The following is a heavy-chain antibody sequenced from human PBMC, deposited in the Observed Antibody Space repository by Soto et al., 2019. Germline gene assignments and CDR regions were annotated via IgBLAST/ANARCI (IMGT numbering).Heavy chain of an antibody. CDR1: GGSISSYY. J-gene: IGHJ5*02. D-gene: IGHD3-3*01. CDR2: IYYSGST. Sequence: SETLSLTCTVSGGSISSYYWSWIRQPPGKGLEWIGYIYYSGSTNYNPSLKSRVTISVDTSKNQFSLKLSSVTAADTAVYYCASHFTIFARFDPWGQGTLVTVSS. V-gene: IGHV4-59*01. CDR3: ASHFTIFARFDP.